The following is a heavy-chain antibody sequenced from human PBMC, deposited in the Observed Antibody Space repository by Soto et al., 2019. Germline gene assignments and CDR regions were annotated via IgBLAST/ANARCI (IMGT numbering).Heavy chain of an antibody. V-gene: IGHV1-69*01. CDR2: IVPIYGTR. J-gene: IGHJ6*02. CDR3: ARDLDYYGSGSHYYYGMGV. Sequence: QVQLVQSGAEVKKPGSSVKVFCKASGGTFSRYAFSWVRQAPGQGLEWMGGIVPIYGTRGFAQKFQGRLTITADEPTRTAYMELSSLRSEDTAVYYCARDLDYYGSGSHYYYGMGVWGQGTTVTVSS. D-gene: IGHD3-10*01. CDR1: GGTFSRYA.